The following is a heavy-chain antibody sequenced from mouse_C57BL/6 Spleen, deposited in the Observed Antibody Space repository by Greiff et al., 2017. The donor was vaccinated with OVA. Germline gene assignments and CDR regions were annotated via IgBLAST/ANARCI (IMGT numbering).Heavy chain of an antibody. J-gene: IGHJ3*01. V-gene: IGHV1-76*01. Sequence: VQLQQSGAELVRPGASVKLSCKASGYTFTDYYINWVKQRPGQGLEWIARIYPGSGNTYYNEKFKGKATLTAEKSSSTAYMQLSSLTSEDSAVYFCARWDYDYGGGFAYWGQGTLVTVSA. D-gene: IGHD2-4*01. CDR1: GYTFTDYY. CDR3: ARWDYDYGGGFAY. CDR2: IYPGSGNT.